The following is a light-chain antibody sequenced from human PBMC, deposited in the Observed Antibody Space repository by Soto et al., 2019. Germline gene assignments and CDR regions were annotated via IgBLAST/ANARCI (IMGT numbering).Light chain of an antibody. CDR2: GVS. Sequence: DIQMTQSPSSLSASVGDSVTISCRASQNINKNLNWYQQKPGKAPNLLIYGVSTLHSGVPSRFSGSGSGTDFTLTISSLQPEDFASYYCQQSYSTPWTFGPGTKVEIK. V-gene: IGKV1-39*01. CDR3: QQSYSTPWT. J-gene: IGKJ1*01. CDR1: QNINKN.